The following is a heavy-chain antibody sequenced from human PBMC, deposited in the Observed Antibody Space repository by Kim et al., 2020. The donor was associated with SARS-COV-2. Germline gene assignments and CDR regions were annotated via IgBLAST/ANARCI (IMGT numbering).Heavy chain of an antibody. D-gene: IGHD5-12*01. CDR1: GFTFSSYG. Sequence: GGSLRLSCAASGFTFSSYGMHWVRQAPGKGLEWVAVISYDGSNKYYADSVKGRFTISRDNSKNTLYLQMNSLRAEDTAVYYCANLGYVPYWGQGTLVTVSS. CDR2: ISYDGSNK. CDR3: ANLGYVPY. J-gene: IGHJ4*02. V-gene: IGHV3-30*18.